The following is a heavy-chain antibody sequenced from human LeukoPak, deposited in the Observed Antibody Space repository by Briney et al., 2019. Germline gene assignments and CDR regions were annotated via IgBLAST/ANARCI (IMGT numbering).Heavy chain of an antibody. J-gene: IGHJ4*02. D-gene: IGHD6-13*01. CDR3: ARDGVGAAAGISFDY. Sequence: ASVKVSCKASGYTFMGFYMHWVRQAPGQGLEWMGIINPSGGSTSYAQKFQGRVTMTRDMSTSTVYMELSSLRSEDTAVYYCARDGVGAAAGISFDYWGQGTLVTVSS. V-gene: IGHV1-46*01. CDR1: GYTFMGFY. CDR2: INPSGGST.